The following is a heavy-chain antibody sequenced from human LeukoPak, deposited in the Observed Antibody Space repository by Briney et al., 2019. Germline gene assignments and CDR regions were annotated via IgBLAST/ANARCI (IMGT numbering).Heavy chain of an antibody. CDR2: IYYGGST. CDR1: GGSINSYY. D-gene: IGHD6-19*01. J-gene: IGHJ4*02. Sequence: SQTLSLTCTVSGGSINSYYWSWIRQPPGKGLEWIGYIYYGGSTYYNPSLKSRLTMSVATSKNQFSLKLSSVTAADTATYYCARAQWLLKQYFDSWGQGALVTVSS. CDR3: ARAQWLLKQYFDS. V-gene: IGHV4-30-4*08.